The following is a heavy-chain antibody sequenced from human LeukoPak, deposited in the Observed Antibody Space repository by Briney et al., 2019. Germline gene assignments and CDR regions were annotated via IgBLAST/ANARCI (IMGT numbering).Heavy chain of an antibody. D-gene: IGHD3-22*01. CDR2: VYPGDSES. CDR3: ARHYYDTSGYFDY. Sequence: GVSLKIYCKGSGYSFSTYWIAWVRQMPGKGLEWMGIVYPGDSESRYSPSFQGQVTMSADKSINTAYLQWSSLKASDTAMYYCARHYYDTSGYFDYWGQGTLVTVSS. J-gene: IGHJ4*02. V-gene: IGHV5-51*01. CDR1: GYSFSTYW.